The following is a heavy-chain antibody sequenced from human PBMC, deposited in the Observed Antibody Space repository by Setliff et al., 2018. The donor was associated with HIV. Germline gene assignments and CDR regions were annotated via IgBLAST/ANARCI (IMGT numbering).Heavy chain of an antibody. CDR1: GGSIDSTDYY. Sequence: PSETLSLTCTVSGGSIDSTDYYWGWIRQPPGKGLEWIGSIFYSGRTTYNPSLRSRVTISVDTSKNQFSLSLTSVTAADTAVYYCASFQGVQLWQYYFDYWGQGTLVTVSS. V-gene: IGHV4-39*07. CDR2: IFYSGRT. J-gene: IGHJ4*02. CDR3: ASFQGVQLWQYYFDY. D-gene: IGHD5-18*01.